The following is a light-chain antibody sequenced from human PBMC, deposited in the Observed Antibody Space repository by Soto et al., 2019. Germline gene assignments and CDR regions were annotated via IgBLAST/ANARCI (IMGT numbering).Light chain of an antibody. Sequence: ILMTQTPLSLSIIPGQTASISCKSSQSLLHSDGKTYFYWYVQKAGQAPQPLIYEVSNRFSGVPERFSGSGSRTDFTLKISRVAADDVGIYYCMQALGIPWTFGQGTKVDIK. CDR2: EVS. J-gene: IGKJ1*01. CDR3: MQALGIPWT. V-gene: IGKV2D-29*01. CDR1: QSLLHSDGKTY.